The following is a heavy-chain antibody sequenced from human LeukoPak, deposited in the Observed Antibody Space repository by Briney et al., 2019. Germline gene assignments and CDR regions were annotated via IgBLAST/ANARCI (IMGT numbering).Heavy chain of an antibody. D-gene: IGHD2-2*01. J-gene: IGHJ5*02. Sequence: SVRVSCKASGGTFSIYAISWVRQAPGQGLEWMGRIIPILGTANYAQKFQGRVTITTDESTSTAYMELSSLRSEDTAVYYCASSTSCYGCWFDPWGQGTLVTVSS. CDR3: ASSTSCYGCWFDP. CDR2: IIPILGTA. CDR1: GGTFSIYA. V-gene: IGHV1-69*11.